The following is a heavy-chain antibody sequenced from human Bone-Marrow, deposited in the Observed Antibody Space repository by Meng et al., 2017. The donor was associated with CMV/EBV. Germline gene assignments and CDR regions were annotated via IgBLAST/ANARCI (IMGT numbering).Heavy chain of an antibody. CDR2: ISTSSSSI. D-gene: IGHD2-15*01. J-gene: IGHJ2*01. CDR1: GFTFSSYS. Sequence: GESLKISCAASGFTFSSYSMNWVRQTPGKGLEWVSSISTSSSSIYYADSVKGRFTISRDNAKNSLYLQMNSLRAEDTAVYYCARDPFEGYCSGGSCPGWYFDLWGRGTLVTVSS. V-gene: IGHV3-21*01. CDR3: ARDPFEGYCSGGSCPGWYFDL.